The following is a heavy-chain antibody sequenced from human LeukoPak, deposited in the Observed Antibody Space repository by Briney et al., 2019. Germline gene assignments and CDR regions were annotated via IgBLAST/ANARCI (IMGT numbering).Heavy chain of an antibody. J-gene: IGHJ4*02. V-gene: IGHV1-46*01. D-gene: IGHD2-21*02. CDR2: INPSGGST. Sequence: GASVKVSCKASGYTFSSYYMHWVRQAPGQGLEWMGIINPSGGSTSYAQKFQGRVTMTRETSTRTVYMELGSLSSEDTAVYYCAREGTAGFDYWGQGTLVTVSS. CDR1: GYTFSSYY. CDR3: AREGTAGFDY.